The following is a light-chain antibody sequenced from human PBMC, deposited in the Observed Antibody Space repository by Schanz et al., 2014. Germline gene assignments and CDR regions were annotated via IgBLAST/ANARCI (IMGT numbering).Light chain of an antibody. Sequence: EIVLTQSPATLSLSPGERATLSCRASQSVSSYLAWYQQKPGQAPMLLIYDASKRATGIPARFSGSGSGTDFTLTISRLEPEDFAVYYCQQYGSSPLTFGGGTKVEIK. CDR1: QSVSSY. V-gene: IGKV3-20*01. CDR3: QQYGSSPLT. J-gene: IGKJ4*01. CDR2: DAS.